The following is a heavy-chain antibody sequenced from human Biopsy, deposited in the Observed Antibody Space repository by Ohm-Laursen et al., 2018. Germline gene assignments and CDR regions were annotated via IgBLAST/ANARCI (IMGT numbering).Heavy chain of an antibody. CDR2: INPYNGNT. CDR3: ARDYQPKLMTIYYYYYGMDV. J-gene: IGHJ6*02. D-gene: IGHD2-2*01. V-gene: IGHV1-18*01. Sequence: GSSVKVSCNASGYTFTNYGISWVRQAPGQGLEWVGWINPYNGNTDYAQKLQGRVTMTTDTSTSTAYMELRSLRSDDTAVYYCARDYQPKLMTIYYYYYGMDVWGQGTTVTVSS. CDR1: GYTFTNYG.